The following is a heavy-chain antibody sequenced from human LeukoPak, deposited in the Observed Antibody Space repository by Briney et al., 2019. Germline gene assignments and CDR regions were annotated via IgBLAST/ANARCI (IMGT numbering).Heavy chain of an antibody. CDR3: AREGYCNSTSCDKPFDY. V-gene: IGHV1-18*01. D-gene: IGHD2-2*01. Sequence: ASVKVSCKASGYTFTSYGISWVRPAPGQGLEWMGWISGYNGHTNYAQKFQGRVTMTTDTSTSTAYMELRSLRSDDTALYYCAREGYCNSTSCDKPFDYWGQGTLVTVSS. CDR1: GYTFTSYG. J-gene: IGHJ4*02. CDR2: ISGYNGHT.